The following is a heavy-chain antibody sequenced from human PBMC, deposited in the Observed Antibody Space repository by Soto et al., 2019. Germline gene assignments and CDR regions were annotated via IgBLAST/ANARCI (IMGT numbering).Heavy chain of an antibody. Sequence: QIQLHESGPGLVKPSQPLSLTCTVSGGSIRSGEYYWSWIRQTPERGLEWCGYVHYSGNTFYNPSLKSRASISLDTSRNQCSLNLSSVTAADAAVYYCAREIMAADHFDYWGQGALVTVSS. CDR1: GGSIRSGEYY. J-gene: IGHJ4*02. V-gene: IGHV4-30-4*01. D-gene: IGHD6-13*01. CDR3: AREIMAADHFDY. CDR2: VHYSGNT.